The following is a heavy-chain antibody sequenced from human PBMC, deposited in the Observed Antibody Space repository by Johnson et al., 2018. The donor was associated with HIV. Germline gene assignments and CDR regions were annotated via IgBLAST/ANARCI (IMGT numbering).Heavy chain of an antibody. CDR1: GFTFSDHY. J-gene: IGHJ3*02. Sequence: EVQLVESGGGLVKPGGSLRLSCVGSGFTFSDHYMSWVRQAPGKGLEWVGRIKSKTDGGTTDYAAPVKGRFTISRDNSKNTLYLQMNSLRAEDTAVYYCARGGQVVRGARAFDIWGPGTMVTVSS. V-gene: IGHV3-15*01. CDR3: ARGGQVVRGARAFDI. D-gene: IGHD3-10*01. CDR2: IKSKTDGGTT.